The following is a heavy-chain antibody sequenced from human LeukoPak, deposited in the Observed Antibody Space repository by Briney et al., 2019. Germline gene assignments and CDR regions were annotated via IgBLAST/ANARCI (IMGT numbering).Heavy chain of an antibody. D-gene: IGHD3-22*01. CDR1: GGTFSSYA. V-gene: IGHV1-18*01. CDR3: ARDYYDTSGYFYGSNY. CDR2: ISVYSGNT. Sequence: GASVKVSCKASGGTFSSYAISWVRQAPGQGLEWMGWISVYSGNTHYAQKLQGRVTMTTDTSTTTAYMELGSLRSDDTAVHYCARDYYDTSGYFYGSNYWGQGTLVTVSS. J-gene: IGHJ4*02.